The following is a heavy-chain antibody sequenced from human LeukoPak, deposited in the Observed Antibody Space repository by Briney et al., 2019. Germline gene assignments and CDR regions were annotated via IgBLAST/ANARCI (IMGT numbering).Heavy chain of an antibody. CDR2: INHSGST. CDR1: GGSSSGYY. CDR3: ARAAGYSSSWYPYYYGMDV. D-gene: IGHD6-13*01. Sequence: SETLSLTCAVYGGSSSGYYWSWIRQPPGRGLEWIGEINHSGSTNYNPSLKSRVTISVDTSKNQFSLKLSSVTAADTAVYYCARAAGYSSSWYPYYYGMDVWGQGTTVTVSS. J-gene: IGHJ6*02. V-gene: IGHV4-34*01.